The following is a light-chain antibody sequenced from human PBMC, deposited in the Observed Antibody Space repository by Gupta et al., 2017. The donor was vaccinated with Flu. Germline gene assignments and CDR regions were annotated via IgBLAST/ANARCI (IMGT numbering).Light chain of an antibody. CDR3: QKYGTSPLT. J-gene: IGKJ4*01. V-gene: IGKV3-20*01. Sequence: EIVLPQSPGILSLSPGERATLSCRASQSVGSSYLAWSQQKPGQAPSLLIYGASSRATGIPDRFSGSGSGTDFTLTISRLEPEDFAVYYCQKYGTSPLTFGGGTKVEI. CDR1: QSVGSSY. CDR2: GAS.